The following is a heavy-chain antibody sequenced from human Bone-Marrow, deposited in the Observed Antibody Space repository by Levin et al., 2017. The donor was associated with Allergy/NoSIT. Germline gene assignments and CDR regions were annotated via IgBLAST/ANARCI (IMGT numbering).Heavy chain of an antibody. V-gene: IGHV5-51*01. Sequence: RGESLKISCKGSGYSFTSYWIGWVRQMPGKGLEWMGIIYPGDSDTRYSPSFQGQVTISADKSISTAYLQWSSLKASDTAMYYCARHGEVRADLGYYYYMDVWGKGTTVTVSS. CDR2: IYPGDSDT. CDR3: ARHGEVRADLGYYYYMDV. CDR1: GYSFTSYW. D-gene: IGHD3-16*01. J-gene: IGHJ6*03.